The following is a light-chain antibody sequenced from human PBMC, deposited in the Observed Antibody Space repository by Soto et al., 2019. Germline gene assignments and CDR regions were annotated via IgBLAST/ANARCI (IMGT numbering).Light chain of an antibody. J-gene: IGKJ5*01. CDR1: QSISDT. CDR2: GAS. CDR3: QQRSKWPLT. V-gene: IGKV3-15*01. Sequence: EIVMTQSPATLSVSPGGRATLSCRASQSISDTLAWYQQKPGQAPRLLIHGASTRATGFPARFSGRGSGTDFTLTISRLEPEDFAVYYCQQRSKWPLTFGQGTRLENK.